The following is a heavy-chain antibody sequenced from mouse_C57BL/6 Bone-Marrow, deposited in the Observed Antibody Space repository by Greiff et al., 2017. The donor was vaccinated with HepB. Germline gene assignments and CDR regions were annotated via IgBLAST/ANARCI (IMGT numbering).Heavy chain of an antibody. D-gene: IGHD3-1*01. CDR3: ARSGDSPFDY. V-gene: IGHV1-54*01. J-gene: IGHJ2*01. Sequence: VQLQQSGAELVRPGTSVKASCKASGYAFTNYLIEWVKQRPGQGLEWIGVINPGSGGTNYNEKFKGKATLTADKSSSTAYMQLSSLTSEDSAVYFCARSGDSPFDYWGQGTTLTVSS. CDR2: INPGSGGT. CDR1: GYAFTNYL.